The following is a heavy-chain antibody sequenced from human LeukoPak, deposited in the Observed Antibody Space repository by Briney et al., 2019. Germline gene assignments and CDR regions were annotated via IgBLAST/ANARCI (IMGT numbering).Heavy chain of an antibody. CDR1: GGPINSYY. Sequence: SETLSLTCTVSGGPINSYYWSWIRQPPGKGLEWIGYIYYSGSTEYNPSLKSRVTISVDTSKNQFSLKLSSVTTADTAVYYCARVKGNGYYYAFDYWGQGTLVTVSS. CDR3: ARVKGNGYYYAFDY. J-gene: IGHJ4*02. D-gene: IGHD3-22*01. V-gene: IGHV4-59*01. CDR2: IYYSGST.